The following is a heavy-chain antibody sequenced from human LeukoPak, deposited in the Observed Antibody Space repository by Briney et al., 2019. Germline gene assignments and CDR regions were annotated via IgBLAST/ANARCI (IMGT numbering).Heavy chain of an antibody. D-gene: IGHD6-13*01. CDR1: GGSFSGYY. CDR3: ARGRGPIAAAGRMGYFDY. J-gene: IGHJ4*02. CDR2: INHSGST. Sequence: KPSETLSLTCAVYGGSFSGYYWSWIRQPPGKGLEWIGEINHSGSTNYNPSLKSRVTISVDTSKNQFSLKLSSVTAADTAVYYCARGRGPIAAAGRMGYFDYWGQGALVTVSS. V-gene: IGHV4-34*01.